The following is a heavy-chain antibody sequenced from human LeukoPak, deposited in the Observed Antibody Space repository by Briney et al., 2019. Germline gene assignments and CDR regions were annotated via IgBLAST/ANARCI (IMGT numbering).Heavy chain of an antibody. J-gene: IGHJ3*02. CDR1: GGXFSGYY. D-gene: IGHD3/OR15-3a*01. CDR2: INHSGST. CDR3: ASGFGHYRI. V-gene: IGHV4-34*01. Sequence: SETLSLTCGVYGGXFSGYYCSWIRQPPGKGLEWIGEINHSGSTNYNPSLKSRVTISVDTSKNQFSLKLSSVTAADTAVYYCASGFGHYRIWGQGTMVTVSS.